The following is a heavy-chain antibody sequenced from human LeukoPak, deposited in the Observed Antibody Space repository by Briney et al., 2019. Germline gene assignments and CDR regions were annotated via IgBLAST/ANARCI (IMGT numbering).Heavy chain of an antibody. CDR1: GYSISSGYY. V-gene: IGHV4-38-2*02. J-gene: IGHJ2*01. Sequence: SETLSLTCTVSGYSISSGYYWGWVRQPPGKGLEWIGEINHSGGTNYSPSLKSRVTISLDTSKNQFSLNLRSVTAADTAVYYCARKAPGTLDLWGRGTLVTVSS. CDR3: ARKAPGTLDL. CDR2: INHSGGT.